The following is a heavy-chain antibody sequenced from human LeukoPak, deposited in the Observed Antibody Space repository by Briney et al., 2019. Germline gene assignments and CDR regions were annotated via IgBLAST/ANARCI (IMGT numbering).Heavy chain of an antibody. D-gene: IGHD6-19*01. V-gene: IGHV2-5*01. CDR3: AHISTPGIAVAGII. J-gene: IGHJ4*02. CDR2: IYWNDDK. CDR1: GFSLSTSGVG. Sequence: SGPTLVKPTQTLTLTCTFSGFSLSTSGVGVGWIRQPPGKALEWLALIYWNDDKRYSPSLKSRLAITKDTSKNQVVLTMTNMDPVDTATYCCAHISTPGIAVAGIIWGQGTLVTVSS.